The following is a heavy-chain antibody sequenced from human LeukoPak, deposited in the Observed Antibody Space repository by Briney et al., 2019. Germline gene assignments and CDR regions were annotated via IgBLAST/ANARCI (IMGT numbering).Heavy chain of an antibody. D-gene: IGHD6-13*01. V-gene: IGHV1-69*06. CDR2: IIPIFGTA. CDR3: ARGVGQQLVRCAFDI. J-gene: IGHJ3*02. CDR1: GDTFSSYD. Sequence: SVKVSCKASGDTFSSYDISWVRQAPGQGLEWMGGIIPIFGTANYAQKFQGRVTITADKSTSTAYMELSSLRSEDTAVYYCARGVGQQLVRCAFDIWGQGTMVTVSS.